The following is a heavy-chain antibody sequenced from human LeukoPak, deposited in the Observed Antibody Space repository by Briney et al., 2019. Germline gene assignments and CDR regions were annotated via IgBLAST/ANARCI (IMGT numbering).Heavy chain of an antibody. D-gene: IGHD6-19*01. CDR3: ARSAQWLVPDAFDI. Sequence: ASVKVSCKTSGYTFTSYYMHWVRQAPGQGLEWMGWINPNSGGANHAQKFQGRVTVTRDTSISTAYMELSRLRSDDTALYYCARSAQWLVPDAFDIWGQGTMVTVSS. J-gene: IGHJ3*02. CDR1: GYTFTSYY. V-gene: IGHV1-2*02. CDR2: INPNSGGA.